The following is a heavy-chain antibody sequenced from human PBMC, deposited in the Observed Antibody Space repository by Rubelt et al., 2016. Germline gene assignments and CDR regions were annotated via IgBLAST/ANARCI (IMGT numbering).Heavy chain of an antibody. CDR3: AKSPDYYFYGMDV. V-gene: IGHV3-23*04. Sequence: EVQLVESGGGLVQPGGSLRLSCAASGFTFRSYVMSWVRQAPGKGLEWVSAITGDATGTSYTNSAKGRFTISRDNSKNTLYLQMNSLSAEDTAVYYCAKSPDYYFYGMDVWGQGTTVTVSS. J-gene: IGHJ6*02. CDR2: ITGDATGT. CDR1: GFTFRSYV.